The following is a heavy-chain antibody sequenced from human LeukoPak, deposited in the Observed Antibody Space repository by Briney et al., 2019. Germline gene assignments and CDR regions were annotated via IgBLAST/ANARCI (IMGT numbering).Heavy chain of an antibody. CDR2: INHSGST. V-gene: IGHV4-34*01. CDR3: ARLVGANDY. J-gene: IGHJ4*02. D-gene: IGHD1-26*01. Sequence: SETLSLTCAVYGGSFSGYYWSWIPQPPGKGLEWIGEINHSGSTNYNPSLKSRVTISVDTSKNQFSLKLSSVTAADTAVYYCARLVGANDYWGQGTLVTVSS. CDR1: GGSFSGYY.